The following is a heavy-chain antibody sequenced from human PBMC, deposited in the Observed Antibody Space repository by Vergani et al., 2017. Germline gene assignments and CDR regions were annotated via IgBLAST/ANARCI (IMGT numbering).Heavy chain of an antibody. D-gene: IGHD2-8*02. Sequence: EVQLVQSGAEVKKPGESLKISCQISGYSFTNYWIGWVRQMPGKGLEWMGIIHPADSDTRYSPSFQGQVTISVDKSISTAYLQRSSLRASDSAMYYCARLYWRDSSGSKYCDYWVQGTLVTVSS. J-gene: IGHJ4*02. V-gene: IGHV5-51*01. CDR2: IHPADSDT. CDR1: GYSFTNYW. CDR3: ARLYWRDSSGSKYCDY.